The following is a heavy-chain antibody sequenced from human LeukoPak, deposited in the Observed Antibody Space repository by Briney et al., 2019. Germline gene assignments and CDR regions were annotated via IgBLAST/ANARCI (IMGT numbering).Heavy chain of an antibody. D-gene: IGHD3-22*01. J-gene: IGHJ6*02. CDR2: ISSSSYI. Sequence: GGSLRLSCAASGFTFSSYSMNWVRQAPGKGLEWVSSISSSSYIYYADSGKGGFTISRDNAKNKLYLQMNSLRAEDTAVYYCARDGDSSGYYWRADYYYGMDVWGQGTTVTVSS. CDR1: GFTFSSYS. CDR3: ARDGDSSGYYWRADYYYGMDV. V-gene: IGHV3-21*01.